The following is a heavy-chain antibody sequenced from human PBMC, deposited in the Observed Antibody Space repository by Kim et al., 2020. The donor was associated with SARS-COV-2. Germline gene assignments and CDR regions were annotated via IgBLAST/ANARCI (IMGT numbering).Heavy chain of an antibody. CDR2: IYPGDSDT. J-gene: IGHJ4*02. CDR1: GYSFTSYW. CDR3: ARLKRAPNWNGDYAENYFDY. D-gene: IGHD4-17*01. Sequence: GESLKISCKGSGYSFTSYWIGWVRQMPGKGLEWMGIIYPGDSDTRYSPSFQGQVTISADKSISTAYLQWSSLKASDTAMYYCARLKRAPNWNGDYAENYFDYWGQGTLVTVSS. V-gene: IGHV5-51*01.